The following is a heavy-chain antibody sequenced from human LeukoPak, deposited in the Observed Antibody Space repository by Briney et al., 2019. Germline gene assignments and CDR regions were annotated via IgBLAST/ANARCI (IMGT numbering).Heavy chain of an antibody. Sequence: PGGSLRLSCAASGFTFSSYGMHWVRQAPGKGLEWVAFIRYDGSNKYYADSVKGRFTISRDNSKNTLYLQMNSLRAEDTAVYYCARDLKRFAYYAFDIWGQGTMVTVSS. J-gene: IGHJ3*02. V-gene: IGHV3-30*02. CDR2: IRYDGSNK. CDR1: GFTFSSYG. D-gene: IGHD2-21*01. CDR3: ARDLKRFAYYAFDI.